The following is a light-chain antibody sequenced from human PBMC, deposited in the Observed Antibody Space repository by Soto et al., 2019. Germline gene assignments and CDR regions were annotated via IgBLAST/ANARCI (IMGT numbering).Light chain of an antibody. CDR1: QSVSSN. CDR2: GAS. V-gene: IGKV3-15*01. Sequence: EIVMTQSPATLSVSPGERATLSCRASQSVSSNLSWYQQKPGQAPRLLIYGASTRATAIPAKISGSGSGTEFTLTISSLQSEDFAVYYCQQRSNWPGTFGQGTRLE. CDR3: QQRSNWPGT. J-gene: IGKJ5*01.